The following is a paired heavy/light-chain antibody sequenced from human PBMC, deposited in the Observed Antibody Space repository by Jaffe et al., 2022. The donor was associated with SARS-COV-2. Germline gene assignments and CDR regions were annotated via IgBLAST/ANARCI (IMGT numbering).Heavy chain of an antibody. D-gene: IGHD6-13*01. Sequence: EVQLVESGGGLVQPGGSLRLSCSASGFTFSRYTMHWVRQAPGKGPEYVSAVSSTGLNTYYADSMKGRFTISRDNAKNTVYLQMSSLRAEDTAVYYCVKDTAAVPGSLDYWGQGALVTVSS. CDR2: VSSTGLNT. J-gene: IGHJ4*02. CDR3: VKDTAAVPGSLDY. CDR1: GFTFSRYT. V-gene: IGHV3-64D*09.
Light chain of an antibody. CDR3: QHYKIWPPWT. J-gene: IGKJ1*01. Sequence: EIVMTQSPATLSVSPGERATLSCRASQSVGTTLAWYQQKPGQAPRLLIYGAVTRAAGVPARFSGSGSGTEFTLTISSLQSEDFAVYYCQHYKIWPPWTFGQGTKVEIK. CDR2: GAV. V-gene: IGKV3-15*01. CDR1: QSVGTT.